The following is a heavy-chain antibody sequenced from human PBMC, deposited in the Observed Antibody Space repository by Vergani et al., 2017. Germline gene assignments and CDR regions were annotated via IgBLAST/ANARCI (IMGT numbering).Heavy chain of an antibody. D-gene: IGHD2-2*01. J-gene: IGHJ4*02. CDR1: GGSISSSNW. Sequence: QVQLQESGPGLVKPSGTLSLTCAVSGGSISSSNWWSWVRQPPGKGREWIGEIYHSGSTNYNPSLKSRVTISVDKSKNQFSLKLSSVTAADTAVYYCASPNLGYCSSTSCRNFDYWGQGTLVTVSS. V-gene: IGHV4-4*02. CDR3: ASPNLGYCSSTSCRNFDY. CDR2: IYHSGST.